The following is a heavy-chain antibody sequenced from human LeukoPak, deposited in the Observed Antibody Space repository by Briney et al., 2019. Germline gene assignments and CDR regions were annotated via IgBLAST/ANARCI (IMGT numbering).Heavy chain of an antibody. J-gene: IGHJ3*02. Sequence: ASVKVSFKASGYNYRDYYIHWVRRAPGQGLECMRWINPHSCRTRYAPKFQVRVTMSSDTAINTAYMELRRLRSDDTAVFYCARVNRFYYFKQKAAYDIWGQGTRVTVSS. V-gene: IGHV1-2*02. D-gene: IGHD3-10*01. CDR1: GYNYRDYY. CDR3: ARVNRFYYFKQKAAYDI. CDR2: INPHSCRT.